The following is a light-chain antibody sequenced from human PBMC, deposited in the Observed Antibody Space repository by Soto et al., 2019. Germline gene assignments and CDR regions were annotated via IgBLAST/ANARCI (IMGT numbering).Light chain of an antibody. V-gene: IGLV2-11*01. CDR2: AVS. CDR1: SSPVGGYHY. Sequence: QSVLTQPPSVSGSPGQSVTISCTGTSSPVGGYHYVSWYQQFPGKAPKLMIYAVSQRPSGVPDRFSGSESGNTASLTISGLQAEDEADYYCCSYAGRYTYVFGTGTKVTVL. J-gene: IGLJ1*01. CDR3: CSYAGRYTYV.